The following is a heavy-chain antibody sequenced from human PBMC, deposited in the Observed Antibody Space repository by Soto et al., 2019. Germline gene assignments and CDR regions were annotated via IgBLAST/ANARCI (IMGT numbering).Heavy chain of an antibody. V-gene: IGHV4-59*01. J-gene: IGHJ4*02. D-gene: IGHD3-3*01. CDR3: ARVRFLEWLDY. CDR2: IYYSGST. Sequence: SETLSLTCTVSGGSISSYYWSWVRQPPGKGLEWIGYIYYSGSTNYNPSLKSRVTISVDTSKNQFSLKLSSVTAADTAVYYCARVRFLEWLDYWGQGTLVTVSS. CDR1: GGSISSYY.